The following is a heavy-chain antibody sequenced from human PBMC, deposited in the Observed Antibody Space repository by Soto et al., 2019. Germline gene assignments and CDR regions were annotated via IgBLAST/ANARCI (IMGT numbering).Heavy chain of an antibody. CDR3: ASNPYIAAAAAY. CDR2: IYHSGST. CDR1: GGSISSGDYY. D-gene: IGHD6-13*01. J-gene: IGHJ4*02. Sequence: QVQLQESGPGLVKPSQTLSLTCTVSGGSISSGDYYWNWIRHPPGKGLEWIGYIYHSGSTFYNPSLKSRVTISVDTSNNQFSLKLSSVTAADTAVYYCASNPYIAAAAAYWGQGTLVTVSS. V-gene: IGHV4-30-4*01.